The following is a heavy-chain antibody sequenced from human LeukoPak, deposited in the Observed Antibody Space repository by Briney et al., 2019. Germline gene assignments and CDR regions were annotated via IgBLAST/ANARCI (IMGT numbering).Heavy chain of an antibody. CDR1: GFTFSTYA. CDR2: ISDSGGST. D-gene: IGHD2-2*01. Sequence: GGSLRLFCAASGFTFSTYAMHWVRQAPGKGLEYVSSISDSGGSTFYANSVKGRFTISRDNSKNTLYLQMGSLRAEDMAVYYCARRYCSSTTCSHFDQWGQGTLVTVSS. J-gene: IGHJ4*02. CDR3: ARRYCSSTTCSHFDQ. V-gene: IGHV3-64*01.